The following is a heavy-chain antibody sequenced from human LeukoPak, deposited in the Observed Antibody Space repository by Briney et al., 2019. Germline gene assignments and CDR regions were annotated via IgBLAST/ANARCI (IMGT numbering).Heavy chain of an antibody. Sequence: SETLSLTCTVSGGSISSGSYYWGWIRQPPGKGLGWIGSIYYSGTAYYNPSLKSRVTISVGTSKKQFSLKLSSVTAADTAVYYCARDTIGIGLRLGEYTDYWGQGILVTVSS. J-gene: IGHJ4*02. V-gene: IGHV4-39*07. D-gene: IGHD3-16*01. CDR3: ARDTIGIGLRLGEYTDY. CDR1: GGSISSGSYY. CDR2: IYYSGTA.